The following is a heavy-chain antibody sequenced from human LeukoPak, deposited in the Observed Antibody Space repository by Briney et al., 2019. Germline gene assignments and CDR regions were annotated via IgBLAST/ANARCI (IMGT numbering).Heavy chain of an antibody. Sequence: GESLKISCKGSGYSFTSYWIGWVRQMPGKGLEWMGIIYPGDSDTRYSPSFQGQVTISADKSISTAYLQWGSLKASDTAMYYCARHAGYCSSTSCYYIAAALYYFDYWGQGTLVTVSS. D-gene: IGHD2-2*01. J-gene: IGHJ4*02. CDR2: IYPGDSDT. V-gene: IGHV5-51*01. CDR3: ARHAGYCSSTSCYYIAAALYYFDY. CDR1: GYSFTSYW.